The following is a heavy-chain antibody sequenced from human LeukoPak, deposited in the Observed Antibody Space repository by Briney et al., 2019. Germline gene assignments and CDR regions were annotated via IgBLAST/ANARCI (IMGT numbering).Heavy chain of an antibody. CDR2: IYYSGST. CDR1: GGSISSYY. Sequence: SETLSLTCTVSGGSISSYYWSWIRQPPGKGLEWIGYIYYSGSTNYNPSLKSRVTISVDTSKNQFSLKLSSVTAADTAVYYCARHRDDSSGYYYGYFDYWGQGTLVTVSS. D-gene: IGHD3-22*01. V-gene: IGHV4-59*08. CDR3: ARHRDDSSGYYYGYFDY. J-gene: IGHJ4*02.